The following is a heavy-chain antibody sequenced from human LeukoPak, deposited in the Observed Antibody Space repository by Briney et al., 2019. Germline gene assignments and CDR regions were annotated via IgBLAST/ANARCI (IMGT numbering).Heavy chain of an antibody. D-gene: IGHD6-13*01. CDR3: ARDHRGSSWEFFDY. CDR1: GFTFSSYS. V-gene: IGHV3-21*04. CDR2: ISSSSSYI. J-gene: IGHJ4*02. Sequence: GGSLRLSCAASGFTFSSYSMNWVRQAPGKGLEWVSSISSSSSYIYYADSVKGRFTISRDNAKNSLYLQMNSLRAEDTAVYYCARDHRGSSWEFFDYWGQGTLVTVSS.